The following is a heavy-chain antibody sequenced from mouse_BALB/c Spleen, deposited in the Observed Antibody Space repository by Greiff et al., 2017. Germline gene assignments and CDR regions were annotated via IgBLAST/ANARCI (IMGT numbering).Heavy chain of an antibody. J-gene: IGHJ3*01. Sequence: VQLQQSGAELAKPGASVKMSCKASGYTFTSYWMHWVKQRPGQGLEWIGYINPSTGYTEYNQKFKDKATLTADKSSSTAYMQLSSLTSEDSAVYYCARRDYYLAAYWGQGTLVTVSA. CDR2: INPSTGYT. CDR3: ARRDYYLAAY. CDR1: GYTFTSYW. V-gene: IGHV1-7*01. D-gene: IGHD1-1*01.